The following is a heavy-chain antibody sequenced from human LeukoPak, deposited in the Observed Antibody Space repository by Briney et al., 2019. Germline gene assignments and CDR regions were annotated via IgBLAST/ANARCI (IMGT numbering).Heavy chain of an antibody. Sequence: ASVKVSCKASGYTFTGYYMHWVRQAPGQGLEWMGWINPNSGGTNYAQKFQGRVTMTRDTSISTAYMELSRLRSDDTAVYYCARDDGMKRGYSGYADYWGQGTLVTVSS. D-gene: IGHD5-12*01. CDR2: INPNSGGT. CDR3: ARDDGMKRGYSGYADY. J-gene: IGHJ4*02. V-gene: IGHV1-2*02. CDR1: GYTFTGYY.